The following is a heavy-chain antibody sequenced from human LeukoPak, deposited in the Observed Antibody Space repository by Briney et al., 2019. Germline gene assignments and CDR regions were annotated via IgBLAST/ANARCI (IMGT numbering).Heavy chain of an antibody. Sequence: GGSLRLSCAASGFTFSSYWMSWVRQAPGKGLEWVANIKQDGSDKYYVDSVKGRFTISRDNAKNSLYLQINSLRAENTAVYICARGPDASGIYRPGDYWGQGTLVTVSS. CDR3: ARGPDASGIYRPGDY. D-gene: IGHD3-10*01. J-gene: IGHJ4*02. CDR1: GFTFSSYW. V-gene: IGHV3-7*01. CDR2: IKQDGSDK.